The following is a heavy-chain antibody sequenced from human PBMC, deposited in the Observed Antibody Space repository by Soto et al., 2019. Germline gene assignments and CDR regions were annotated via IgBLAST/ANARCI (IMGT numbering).Heavy chain of an antibody. CDR2: ISYDGSNK. CDR1: GFTFSSYA. CDR3: ARDYGGSGWYVEGYFDY. Sequence: VQLVESGGGVVQPGRSLRLSCAASGFTFSSYAMHWVRQAPGKGLEWVAVISYDGSNKYYADSVKGRFTISRDNSKNTLYLQMNSLRAEDTAVYYCARDYGGSGWYVEGYFDYWGQGTLVTVSS. V-gene: IGHV3-30-3*01. D-gene: IGHD6-19*01. J-gene: IGHJ4*02.